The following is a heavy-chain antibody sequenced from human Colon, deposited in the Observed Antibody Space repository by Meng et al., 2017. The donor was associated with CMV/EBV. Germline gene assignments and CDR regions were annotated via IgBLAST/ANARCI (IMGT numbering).Heavy chain of an antibody. J-gene: IGHJ4*02. CDR3: AKDFWIDYHTGY. Sequence: GGSLRLSCAGSGFILSDHYIDWVRQAPGKGLEWIGRAANKANRYTTEYAASVKGRFTFSRYDSENSLYLQMNSLRAEDTAIYYCAKDFWIDYHTGYWGQGTVVTVSS. V-gene: IGHV3-72*01. CDR2: AANKANRYTT. D-gene: IGHD3-3*01. CDR1: GFILSDHY.